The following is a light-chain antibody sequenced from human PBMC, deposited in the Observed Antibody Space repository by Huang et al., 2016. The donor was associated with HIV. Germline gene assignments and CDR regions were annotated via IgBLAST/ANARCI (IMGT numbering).Light chain of an antibody. V-gene: IGKV3-11*01. CDR2: DAS. CDR3: QQRDT. Sequence: EIVLTQSPATLSLSPGERATLPCRASQSVSRNLGWYQHKFGKAPRLFIYDASTRATGSPARFSGSGSGTNFTLTISSLEPEDCAVYYCQQRDTFGPGTRLEIK. CDR1: QSVSRN. J-gene: IGKJ5*01.